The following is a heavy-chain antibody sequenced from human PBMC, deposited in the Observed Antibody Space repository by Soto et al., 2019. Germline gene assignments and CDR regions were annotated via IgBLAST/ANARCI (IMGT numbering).Heavy chain of an antibody. D-gene: IGHD6-13*01. CDR3: ARDQTGITTTGGGRIDY. V-gene: IGHV3-30-3*01. CDR1: GFTFSSHA. Sequence: QVQLVESGGGAVQPGRSLRLSCAACGFTFSSHAMHWVRQAPGKGLECVAIISYDGSNKYYGDSVRGRLTISRDNSKNTIYLQMNSLRAEDTAVYYCARDQTGITTTGGGRIDYWGQGTLVTVSS. J-gene: IGHJ4*02. CDR2: ISYDGSNK.